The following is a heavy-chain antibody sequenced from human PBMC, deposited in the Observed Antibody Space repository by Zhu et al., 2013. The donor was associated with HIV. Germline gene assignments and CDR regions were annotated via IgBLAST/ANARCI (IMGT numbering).Heavy chain of an antibody. CDR1: GFSLSLYT. Sequence: EVQLVESGGGVVKPGGSLRLSCVASGFSLSLYTMTWVRQVPGKGLEWVSSISTTGNYIYYRDSTKGRFTISRDNAKNSLYLQMNYLTAEDTAVYYCAREVRGGDCYCNWFDPWGQGALVTVSS. V-gene: IGHV3-21*01. D-gene: IGHD2-21*01. CDR3: AREVRGGDCYCNWFDP. J-gene: IGHJ5*02. CDR2: ISTTGNYI.